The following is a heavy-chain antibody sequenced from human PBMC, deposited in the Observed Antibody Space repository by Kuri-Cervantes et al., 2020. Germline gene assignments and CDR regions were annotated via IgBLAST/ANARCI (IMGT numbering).Heavy chain of an antibody. CDR2: ISSSSSYI. J-gene: IGHJ3*01. V-gene: IGHV3-21*04. CDR1: GFTFSSYS. Sequence: GESLKISCAASGFTFSSYSMNWVRQAPGKGLEWVSSISSSSSYIYYADSVKGRFTISRDNAKNSLYLQVISLRAEDTALYYCVKDDSFDVWGQGTMVTVSS. CDR3: VKDDSFDV.